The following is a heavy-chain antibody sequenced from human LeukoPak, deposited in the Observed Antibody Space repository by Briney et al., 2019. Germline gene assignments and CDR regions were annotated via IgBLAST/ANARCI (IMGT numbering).Heavy chain of an antibody. D-gene: IGHD2-2*01. V-gene: IGHV3-7*01. CDR1: GFTFSSHW. CDR2: IKQDESEK. Sequence: HAGGSLRLSCVASGFTFSSHWMSWVRQAPGKGLEWVANIKQDESEKYYVDSVKGRFTISRDNADNSLYLQMNRLRAEYSAVYYCVRDQHCSIGNCYNRYWYFGLWGRGTRVTVSS. J-gene: IGHJ2*01. CDR3: VRDQHCSIGNCYNRYWYFGL.